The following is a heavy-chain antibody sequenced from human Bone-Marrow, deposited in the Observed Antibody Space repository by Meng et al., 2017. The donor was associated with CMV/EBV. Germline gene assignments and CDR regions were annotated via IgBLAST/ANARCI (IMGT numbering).Heavy chain of an antibody. D-gene: IGHD1-26*01. CDR1: GFTFSSYW. V-gene: IGHV3-74*01. CDR2: INSDGSST. Sequence: GESLKISCAASGFTFSSYWMHWVRQAPGKGLVWVSRINSDGSSTSYADSVKGRFTISRDNAKNTLYLQMNSLRAEDTAVYYCARTYSGSYRFDYCGQGTLVTVSS. CDR3: ARTYSGSYRFDY. J-gene: IGHJ4*02.